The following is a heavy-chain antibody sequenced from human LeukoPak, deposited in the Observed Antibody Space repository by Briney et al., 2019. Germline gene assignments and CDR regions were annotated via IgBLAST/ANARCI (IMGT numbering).Heavy chain of an antibody. V-gene: IGHV1-2*02. Sequence: ASVKVSCKASGYTFTGYYMHWVRQAPGQGLEWMGWINPNSGGTNYAQKFQGRVTKTRDTSVSTAYMELSRLRSDDTAVYYCATPYCSGGSCYPAFDYWGQGTLVTVSS. CDR1: GYTFTGYY. J-gene: IGHJ4*02. CDR2: INPNSGGT. D-gene: IGHD2-15*01. CDR3: ATPYCSGGSCYPAFDY.